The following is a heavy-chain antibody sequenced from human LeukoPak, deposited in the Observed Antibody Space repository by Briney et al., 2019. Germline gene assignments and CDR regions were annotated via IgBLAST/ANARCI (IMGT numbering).Heavy chain of an antibody. V-gene: IGHV1-2*02. CDR2: VNPNSGGT. CDR3: ARADAPYNWFDP. J-gene: IGHJ5*02. Sequence: ASVKVSCKASGYTFTGYYMHWVRQAPGQGLEWMGWVNPNSGGTNYAQKFQGRVTMTRDTSISTAYMELSRLRSDDTAVYYCARADAPYNWFDPWGQGTLVTVSS. CDR1: GYTFTGYY.